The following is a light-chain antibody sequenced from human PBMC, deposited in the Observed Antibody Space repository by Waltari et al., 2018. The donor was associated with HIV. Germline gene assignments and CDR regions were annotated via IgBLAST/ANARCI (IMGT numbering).Light chain of an antibody. CDR1: AFTTRY. J-gene: IGLJ2*01. CDR3: QSSDSSGVDFVV. V-gene: IGLV3-25*03. CDR2: KDT. Sequence: DLTQPPSVSVPPGQTATITCKGDAFTTRYGYFYQKKSGQAPVLLKKKDTERLSGIPERVSGSSSGISLTLTINEVRAEDEAEYYCQSSDSSGVDFVVFGGGTKLTV.